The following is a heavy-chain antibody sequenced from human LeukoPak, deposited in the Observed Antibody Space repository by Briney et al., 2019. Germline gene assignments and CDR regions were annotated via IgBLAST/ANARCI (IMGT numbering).Heavy chain of an antibody. V-gene: IGHV3-15*01. Sequence: PGGSLRLSCAASGFTFSNAWMSWVRQARGKGLEGVGRIKSKTDGGTTDYAAPVKDRFTISRDDSKNTLHLQMNSLKTEDTAVYYCTTAYYDILTGYLDAFDIWGQGTMVTVSS. CDR2: IKSKTDGGTT. CDR3: TTAYYDILTGYLDAFDI. J-gene: IGHJ3*02. CDR1: GFTFSNAW. D-gene: IGHD3-9*01.